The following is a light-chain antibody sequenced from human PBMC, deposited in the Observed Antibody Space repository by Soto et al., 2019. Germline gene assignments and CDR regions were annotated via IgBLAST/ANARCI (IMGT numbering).Light chain of an antibody. J-gene: IGKJ1*01. CDR1: QYINTR. Sequence: EIVLTQSPATLSSFPGDRVTLSCRASQYINTRLAWYQHRPGQAPRLLIYQTSFRAAGIPARFSASGSGTDFTLTISDVQPEDFALYYSHQRQSWPRTVGQGTKGDIK. CDR2: QTS. CDR3: HQRQSWPRT. V-gene: IGKV3-11*01.